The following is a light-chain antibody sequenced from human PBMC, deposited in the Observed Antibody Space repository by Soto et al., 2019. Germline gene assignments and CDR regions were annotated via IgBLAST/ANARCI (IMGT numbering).Light chain of an antibody. V-gene: IGLV2-14*01. Sequence: QSALPQPASVSGSPGQSITISCTGTSSDVGNYIFVSWYRQHPGKAPKLMIYDINNRPSGVSNRFSGSKSGNTASLTISGLQAEDEADYYCVSYTTSASYVFGTGTKGTVL. CDR1: SSDVGNYIF. CDR3: VSYTTSASYV. J-gene: IGLJ1*01. CDR2: DIN.